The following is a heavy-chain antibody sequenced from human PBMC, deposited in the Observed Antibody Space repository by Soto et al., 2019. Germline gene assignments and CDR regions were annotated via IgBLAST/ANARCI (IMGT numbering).Heavy chain of an antibody. D-gene: IGHD2-15*01. CDR2: IYHSGST. J-gene: IGHJ4*02. V-gene: IGHV4-30-2*01. Sequence: QLQLQESGSGLVKPSQTLSLTCAVSGGSISSGGYSWSWIRQPPGKGLEWIGYIYHSGSTYYNPSLKSRVTIAVDRAKNQFSLKLSSVTAADTAVYYCARSHVGGLSFDYWGQGTLVTVSS. CDR1: GGSISSGGYS. CDR3: ARSHVGGLSFDY.